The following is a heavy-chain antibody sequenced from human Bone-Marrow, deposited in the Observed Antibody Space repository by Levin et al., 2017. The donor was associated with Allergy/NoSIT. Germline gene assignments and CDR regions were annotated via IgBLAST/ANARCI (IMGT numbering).Heavy chain of an antibody. Sequence: SQTLSLTCTFSGFSLSSGGLCVSWIRQPPGKALEWLALIDWDDDKYYSTSLKTRLTIFKDTSKNQVVLTMTNMDSVDTATYYCARGYFAPGYYFDYWGQGTLVTVSS. CDR3: ARGYFAPGYYFDY. D-gene: IGHD3-22*01. CDR1: GFSLSSGGLC. V-gene: IGHV2-70*01. CDR2: IDWDDDK. J-gene: IGHJ4*02.